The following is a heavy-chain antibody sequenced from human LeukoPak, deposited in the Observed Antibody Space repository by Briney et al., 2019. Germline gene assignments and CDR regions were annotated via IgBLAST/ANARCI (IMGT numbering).Heavy chain of an antibody. J-gene: IGHJ4*02. CDR2: INSDGSST. D-gene: IGHD5-18*01. V-gene: IGHV3-74*01. CDR1: GFTFSSYW. Sequence: GGSLRLSCAASGFTFSSYWMHWVRQAPGKGLVWISRINSDGSSTSYADSVKGRLTISRDNAKNTLYLRMNSLRAEDTAVYYCARWGGYSYGYYYWGQGTLVTVSS. CDR3: ARWGGYSYGYYY.